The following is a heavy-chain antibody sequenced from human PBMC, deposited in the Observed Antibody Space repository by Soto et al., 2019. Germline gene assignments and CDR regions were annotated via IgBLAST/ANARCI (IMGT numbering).Heavy chain of an antibody. CDR2: ISYDGSNK. V-gene: IGHV3-30-3*01. CDR1: GFTFSSYA. Sequence: GGSLRLSCAASGFTFSSYAMHWVRQAPGKGLEWVAVISYDGSNKYYADSVKGRFTISRDNSKNTLYLQMNSLRAEDTAVYYCARVPPLGPIKQWTYYFDYWGQGTLVTVSS. CDR3: ARVPPLGPIKQWTYYFDY. D-gene: IGHD2-8*01. J-gene: IGHJ4*02.